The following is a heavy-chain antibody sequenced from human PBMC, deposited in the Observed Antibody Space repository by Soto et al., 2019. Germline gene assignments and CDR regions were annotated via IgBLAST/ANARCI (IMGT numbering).Heavy chain of an antibody. Sequence: QVHLEESGGGVVQPGGSLRLSCAASGFEFNIFGMHWGRQAPGKGLEWVAVIWHDGSNKYYGDTVKGRFTISRDNSKNTVDLEMSGLRVEDTAVYFCARDRGPQDSSCGYHFYGMDVWGQGTMVTVSS. CDR1: GFEFNIFG. CDR2: IWHDGSNK. CDR3: ARDRGPQDSSCGYHFYGMDV. D-gene: IGHD3-10*01. J-gene: IGHJ6*02. V-gene: IGHV3-33*01.